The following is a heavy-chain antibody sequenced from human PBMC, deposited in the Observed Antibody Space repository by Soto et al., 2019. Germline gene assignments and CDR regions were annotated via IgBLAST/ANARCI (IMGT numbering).Heavy chain of an antibody. CDR1: GGSFSGYY. CDR2: INHSGST. Sequence: TLSLTCAVYGGSFSGYYWSWIRQPPGKGLEWIGEINHSGSTNYNPSLKSRVTISVDTSKNQFSLKLSSVTAADTAVYYCARGRGGYNKYYYYGMDVWGQGTTVTVSS. CDR3: ARGRGGYNKYYYYGMDV. J-gene: IGHJ6*02. D-gene: IGHD5-12*01. V-gene: IGHV4-34*01.